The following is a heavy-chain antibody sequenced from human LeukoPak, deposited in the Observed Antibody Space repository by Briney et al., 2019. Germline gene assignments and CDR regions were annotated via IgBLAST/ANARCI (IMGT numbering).Heavy chain of an antibody. Sequence: SQTLSLTCTVSGGSISSGGYYWSWIRQPPGKGLEWIGYIYHSGSTYYNPSLKSRVTISVDRSKNQFSLKLSSVTAADTAVYYCARTTGLDHYFDYWGQGTLVTVSS. J-gene: IGHJ4*02. CDR2: IYHSGST. D-gene: IGHD4-11*01. V-gene: IGHV4-30-2*01. CDR3: ARTTGLDHYFDY. CDR1: GGSISSGGYY.